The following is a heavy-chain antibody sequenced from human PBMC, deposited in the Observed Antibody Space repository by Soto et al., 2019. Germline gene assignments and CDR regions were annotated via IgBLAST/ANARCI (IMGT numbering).Heavy chain of an antibody. CDR3: SSRFYWYTPFPMAV. Sequence: GESLKISCKGSGYSFTSYWISWVRQMPGKGLEWMGRIDPSDSYTNYSPSFQGHVTISADKSISTAYLQWSSLKASDTAMYYWSSRFYWYTPFPMAVWGQGTTVTVS. J-gene: IGHJ6*02. D-gene: IGHD3-22*01. V-gene: IGHV5-10-1*01. CDR1: GYSFTSYW. CDR2: IDPSDSYT.